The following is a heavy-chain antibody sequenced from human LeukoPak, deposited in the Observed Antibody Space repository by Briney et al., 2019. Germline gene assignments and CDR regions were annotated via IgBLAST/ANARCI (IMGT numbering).Heavy chain of an antibody. V-gene: IGHV5-51*01. Sequence: GESLKISCQGSGYSFTSYWIAWVRQMPGKGLEWIGIIYPGDSDTRYSPSFQGQVTISADKSISTAYLQWSSLKASDTAMYYCARHGYSSSSLLSGLDVWGKGTTVTVSS. J-gene: IGHJ6*04. CDR2: IYPGDSDT. CDR1: GYSFTSYW. CDR3: ARHGYSSSSLLSGLDV. D-gene: IGHD6-6*01.